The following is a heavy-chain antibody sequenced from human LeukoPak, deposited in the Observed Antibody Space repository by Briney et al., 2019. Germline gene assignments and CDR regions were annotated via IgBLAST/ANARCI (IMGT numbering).Heavy chain of an antibody. J-gene: IGHJ4*02. CDR1: GGSVSSGGYY. CDR2: IYYSGST. V-gene: IGHV4-31*03. CDR3: ARTYYDFWSGYCDY. Sequence: SETLSLTCTVSGGSVSSGGYYWSWIRQHPGKGLEWIGYIYYSGSTYYNPSLKSRVTISVDTSKNQFSLKLSSVTAADTAVYYCARTYYDFWSGYCDYWGQGTLVTVSS. D-gene: IGHD3-3*01.